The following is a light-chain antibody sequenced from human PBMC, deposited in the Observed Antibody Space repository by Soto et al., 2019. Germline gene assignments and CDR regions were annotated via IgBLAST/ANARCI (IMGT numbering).Light chain of an antibody. V-gene: IGLV1-40*01. J-gene: IGLJ1*01. CDR1: TSNIGAGYD. CDR2: GNS. Sequence: QSVLTQPPSVSGAPGQRVTISCTGSTSNIGAGYDVHWYQQLPGTAPKVLIYGNSNRPSGIPDRFSASKSGTSATLGITGLQTGDEADYYCGAWDSSLSAGVFGTGTKVTVL. CDR3: GAWDSSLSAGV.